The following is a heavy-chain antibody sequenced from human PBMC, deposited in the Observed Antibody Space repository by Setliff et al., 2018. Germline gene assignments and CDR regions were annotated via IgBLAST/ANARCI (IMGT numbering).Heavy chain of an antibody. Sequence: PGESLKISCKGSGYSFTNYWIGWVRQMPGKGLEWMGIIYPGDSDTRYSPSFQGQVTISADKSISTAYLQWSSLKASDTAMYYCARDATYYDFWSDYSPDAFDIWGQGTMVTVSS. V-gene: IGHV5-51*01. CDR2: IYPGDSDT. CDR1: GYSFTNYW. J-gene: IGHJ3*02. D-gene: IGHD3-3*01. CDR3: ARDATYYDFWSDYSPDAFDI.